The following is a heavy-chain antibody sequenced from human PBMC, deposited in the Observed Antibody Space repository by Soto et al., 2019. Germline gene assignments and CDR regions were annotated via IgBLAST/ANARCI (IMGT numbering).Heavy chain of an antibody. Sequence: SETLSLTCTVSGGCSSSGGYYWSGIRQHPGKGLEWIGYIYYSGSTYYNPSLKSRVTISVDTSKNQFSLKLSSVTAADTAVYYCARDCFRPNSSTYWFDPWGQRLLVSVSS. CDR2: IYYSGST. V-gene: IGHV4-31*03. D-gene: IGHD4-4*01. CDR3: ARDCFRPNSSTYWFDP. CDR1: GGCSSSGGYY. J-gene: IGHJ5*02.